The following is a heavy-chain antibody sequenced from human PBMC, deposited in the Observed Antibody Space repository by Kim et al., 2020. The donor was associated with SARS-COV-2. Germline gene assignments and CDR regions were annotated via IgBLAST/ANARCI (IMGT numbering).Heavy chain of an antibody. V-gene: IGHV1-3*01. CDR1: GYTLTSYA. J-gene: IGHJ4*02. CDR2: INAGNGNT. Sequence: ASVKVSCKASGYTLTSYAMHWVRQAPGQRLEWMGWINAGNGNTKYSQKFQGRVTITRDTSASTAYMELSSLRSEDTAVYYCARGSGYSYGYDKYYFDYWGQGTLVTVSS. D-gene: IGHD5-18*01. CDR3: ARGSGYSYGYDKYYFDY.